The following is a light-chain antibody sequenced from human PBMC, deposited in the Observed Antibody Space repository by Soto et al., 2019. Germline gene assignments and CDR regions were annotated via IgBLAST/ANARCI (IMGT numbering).Light chain of an antibody. J-gene: IGKJ1*01. V-gene: IGKV1-5*01. CDR2: DAS. Sequence: DIQMTQSPSTLSASVGDRVTITCRASRSISVWLAWYQQKPGKAPKLLIFDASNLESGVPSRFSGSGSGTEFTLTISSLHPDDFATYFCQQYNTFSWTFDQGTKVEIK. CDR3: QQYNTFSWT. CDR1: RSISVW.